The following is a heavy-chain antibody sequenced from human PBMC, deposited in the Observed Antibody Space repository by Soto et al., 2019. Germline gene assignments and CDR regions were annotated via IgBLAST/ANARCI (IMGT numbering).Heavy chain of an antibody. CDR1: GGSISSGGTGSY. D-gene: IGHD1-1*01. CDR2: IYYTGNT. Sequence: QVQLQESGPGLVKPSQTLSLTCTVSGGSISSGGTGSYWTWIRQLPGKGLEWIGYIYYTGNTYYNPSLESRTTISIDTSENQFSLKLTSVTAADTAVYFCASGHDAYKVRYWGQGTLVTVSS. V-gene: IGHV4-31*03. CDR3: ASGHDAYKVRY. J-gene: IGHJ4*02.